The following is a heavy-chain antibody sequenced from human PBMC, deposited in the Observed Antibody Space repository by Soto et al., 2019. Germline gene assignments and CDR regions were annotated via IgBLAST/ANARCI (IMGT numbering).Heavy chain of an antibody. Sequence: GGPHRHPYAASGLTFRVAWMSWVRQETGKGLEWVGRIKNEANGAAGQYAAPVKGRFTISRDDSKDTLYLQMDSLKTEDTAVYYCTTDHTRYSSGVKPFDYWGQGTLVTVSS. V-gene: IGHV3-15*01. CDR1: GLTFRVAW. CDR3: TTDHTRYSSGVKPFDY. D-gene: IGHD6-19*01. J-gene: IGHJ4*02. CDR2: IKNEANGAAG.